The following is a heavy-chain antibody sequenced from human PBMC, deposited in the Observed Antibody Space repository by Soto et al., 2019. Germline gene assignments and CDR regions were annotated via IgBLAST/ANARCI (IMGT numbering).Heavy chain of an antibody. CDR2: INPNGGST. D-gene: IGHD6-13*01. J-gene: IGHJ4*02. CDR3: ARGLAAGDY. Sequence: QVQLVQSGAEVKNPGASVKVSCKASGYTFTNYYIHWVRQAPGQGLEWMAIINPNGGSTNYAQEFQGRVTLARDTFTNTVYMELSRLRSEDTAIYYCARGLAAGDYWGQGTLVTVSS. CDR1: GYTFTNYY. V-gene: IGHV1-46*01.